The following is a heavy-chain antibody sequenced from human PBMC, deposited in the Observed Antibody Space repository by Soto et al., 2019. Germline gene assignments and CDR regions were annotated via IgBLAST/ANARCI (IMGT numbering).Heavy chain of an antibody. Sequence: DSVKGRFTISRDNSKNTLYLQMNSLRAEDTAVYYCAREDGLWFGESYYYYGMDVWGQGTTVTVSS. CDR3: AREDGLWFGESYYYYGMDV. J-gene: IGHJ6*02. D-gene: IGHD3-10*01. V-gene: IGHV3-30*07.